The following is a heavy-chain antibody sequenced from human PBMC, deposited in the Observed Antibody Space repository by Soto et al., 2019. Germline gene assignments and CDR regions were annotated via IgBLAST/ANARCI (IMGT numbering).Heavy chain of an antibody. J-gene: IGHJ4*02. CDR1: GFSFDTYA. Sequence: EAQLLESGGGLVQPGGSLRVFCAASGFSFDTYAMSCVRQAPGKGLEWVSTISGSGGNTYYADSVKGRFTISRDNSKNILYLQMTSLRAEDTALYYCAKLGMTTINRDYWGQGTQVTVS. CDR3: AKLGMTTINRDY. CDR2: ISGSGGNT. D-gene: IGHD5-12*01. V-gene: IGHV3-23*01.